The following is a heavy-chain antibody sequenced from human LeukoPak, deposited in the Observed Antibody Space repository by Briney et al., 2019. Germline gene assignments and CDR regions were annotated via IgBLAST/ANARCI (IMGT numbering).Heavy chain of an antibody. V-gene: IGHV3-7*01. CDR3: AGDAGDSGSDGRTATRPFQH. D-gene: IGHD2-15*01. CDR1: GFTCSNYW. J-gene: IGHJ1*01. Sequence: PWGSLRRSGAAPGFTCSNYWMSWVRQAPGKGLEWVANVKEDGSEKDYVDSVKGRFTISRDNAKKLLDLQMNSLRAEDTAVYYCAGDAGDSGSDGRTATRPFQHWGQGTLVTVSS. CDR2: VKEDGSEK.